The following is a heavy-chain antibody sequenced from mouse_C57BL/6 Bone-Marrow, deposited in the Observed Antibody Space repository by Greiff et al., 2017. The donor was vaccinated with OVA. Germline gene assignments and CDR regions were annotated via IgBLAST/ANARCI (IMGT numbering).Heavy chain of an antibody. CDR2: INYDGSST. CDR1: GFTFSDYY. CDR3: ARGGGAMDY. J-gene: IGHJ4*01. D-gene: IGHD1-1*02. Sequence: EVKLVESEGGLVQPGSSMKLSCTASGFTFSDYYMAWVRQVPEKGLEWVANINYDGSSTYYLDSLKSRFIISRDKAKNILYLQMSSLKSEDTATYYCARGGGAMDYWGQGTSVTVSS. V-gene: IGHV5-16*01.